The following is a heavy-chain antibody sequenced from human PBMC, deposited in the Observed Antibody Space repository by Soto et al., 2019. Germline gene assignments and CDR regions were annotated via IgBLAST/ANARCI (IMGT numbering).Heavy chain of an antibody. V-gene: IGHV1-69*12. CDR1: GDTFKTYS. J-gene: IGHJ5*01. CDR2: VIPILGKP. D-gene: IGHD6-13*01. CDR3: ARIWGIADHDS. Sequence: QVQLVQSGAEVKKPGSSVKVSCKSSGDTFKTYSVSWVRKAPGQGLEWMVGVIPILGKPMYAQKFQDRVTITADESTSTVFMELTRLMSDDTAVYYCARIWGIADHDSWGQGTRVTVSS.